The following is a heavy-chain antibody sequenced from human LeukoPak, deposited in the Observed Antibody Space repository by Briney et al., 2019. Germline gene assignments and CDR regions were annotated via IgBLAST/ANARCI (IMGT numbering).Heavy chain of an antibody. CDR3: ARTKQDYYDSSGYLDAFDI. Sequence: PGGSLRLSCAASGFTFSSYAMHWVRQAPGKGLEWVAVISYDGSNKYYADSVKGRFTISRDNSKKTLYLQMNSLRAEDTAVYYCARTKQDYYDSSGYLDAFDIWGQGTMVTVSS. V-gene: IGHV3-30*04. J-gene: IGHJ3*02. CDR2: ISYDGSNK. CDR1: GFTFSSYA. D-gene: IGHD3-22*01.